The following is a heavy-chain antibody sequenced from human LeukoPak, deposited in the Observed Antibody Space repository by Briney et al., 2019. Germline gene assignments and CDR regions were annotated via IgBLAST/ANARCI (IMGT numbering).Heavy chain of an antibody. D-gene: IGHD3-3*01. CDR3: AKGPSLFGSFDY. J-gene: IGHJ4*02. CDR2: IKQDGSEK. Sequence: GGSLRLSCEASGFTFSSYWMSWVRQAPGKGLEWVANIKQDGSEKYYVDSVKGRFTISRDNSKNTLYLQMNSLRAEDTAVYYCAKGPSLFGSFDYWGQGTLVTVSS. CDR1: GFTFSSYW. V-gene: IGHV3-7*01.